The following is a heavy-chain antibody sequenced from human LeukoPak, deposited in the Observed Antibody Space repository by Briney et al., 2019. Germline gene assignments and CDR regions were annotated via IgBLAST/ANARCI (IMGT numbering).Heavy chain of an antibody. V-gene: IGHV1-18*01. J-gene: IGHJ4*02. Sequence: GASVKVSCGASGYSFSSYGISWVRQAPGQGLEWMGWISAYNGNTNYAQKLQGRVTMTTDTSTSTAYMELRSLRSDDTAVYYCARDRNGMYGGSHKTGDYWGQGTLVTVSS. D-gene: IGHD1-26*01. CDR1: GYSFSSYG. CDR3: ARDRNGMYGGSHKTGDY. CDR2: ISAYNGNT.